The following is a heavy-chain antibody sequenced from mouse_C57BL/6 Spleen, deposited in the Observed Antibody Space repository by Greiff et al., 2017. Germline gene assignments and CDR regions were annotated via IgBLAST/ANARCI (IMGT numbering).Heavy chain of an antibody. V-gene: IGHV1-64*01. J-gene: IGHJ4*01. CDR3: ARGYYGSSPYAMDY. CDR2: IHPNSGST. Sequence: QVQLQQPGAELVKPGASVKLSCKASGYTFASYWMHWVKQRPGQGLEWIGMIHPNSGSTNYNEKFKSKATLTVDNSSSSAYMQLSSLASEDSAVYYCARGYYGSSPYAMDYWGQGTSVTVSS. D-gene: IGHD1-1*01. CDR1: GYTFASYW.